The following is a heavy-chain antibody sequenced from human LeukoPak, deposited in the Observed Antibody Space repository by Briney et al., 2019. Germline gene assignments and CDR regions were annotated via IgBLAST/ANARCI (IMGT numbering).Heavy chain of an antibody. J-gene: IGHJ3*02. V-gene: IGHV3-48*03. CDR2: ISSTSSHI. CDR3: AREDSRDAFDI. Sequence: GGSLRLSCAASGFTFSSSEMSWVRQAPGKGLEWISYISSTSSHIYYADSVKGRFTISRDNAKNSLYLQMYSLGAGDTAVYYCAREDSRDAFDIWGQGTLVNVS. D-gene: IGHD3-22*01. CDR1: GFTFSSSE.